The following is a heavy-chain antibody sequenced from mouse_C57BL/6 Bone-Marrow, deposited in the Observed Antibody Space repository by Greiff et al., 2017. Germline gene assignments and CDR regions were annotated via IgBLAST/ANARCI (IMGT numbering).Heavy chain of an antibody. CDR2: IRLKSDNYAT. J-gene: IGHJ3*01. V-gene: IGHV6-3*01. D-gene: IGHD1-1*01. CDR1: GFTFSNYW. Sequence: DVKLQESGGGLVQPGGSMKLSCVASGFTFSNYWMNWVRQSPEKGLEWVAQIRLKSDNYATHYAESVKGRFTISRDDSKSSVYLQMNNLRAEDTGIYYCTDYYGSIAYWGQGTLVTVSA. CDR3: TDYYGSIAY.